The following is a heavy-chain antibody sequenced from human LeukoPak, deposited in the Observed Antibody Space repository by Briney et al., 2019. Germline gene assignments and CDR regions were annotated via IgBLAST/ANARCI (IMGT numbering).Heavy chain of an antibody. D-gene: IGHD1-1*01. CDR1: GGTFSSYA. J-gene: IGHJ4*02. V-gene: IGHV1-69*04. CDR3: ARGTNAAGYFDY. CDR2: IIPIFGIA. Sequence: SVKVSCKASGGTFSSYAISWVRQAPGQGLEWMGRIIPIFGIANYAQKFQGRVTITADKSTSTAYMELSSLRSEDTAVYYCARGTNAAGYFDYWGQRTLVTVSS.